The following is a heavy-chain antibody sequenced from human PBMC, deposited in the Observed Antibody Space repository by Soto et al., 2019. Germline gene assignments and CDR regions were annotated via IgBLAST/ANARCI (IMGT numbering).Heavy chain of an antibody. CDR2: IIPILGIA. CDR1: GGTFSSYT. J-gene: IGHJ4*02. D-gene: IGHD6-19*01. V-gene: IGHV1-69*08. CDR3: ARDGAPWLAYFDY. Sequence: QVQLVQSGAEVKKPGSSVKVSCKASGGTFSSYTISWVRQAPGQGLEWMGRIIPILGIANYAQKFQGRVTITADKSTSTAYMELSSLRSEDTAVYYCARDGAPWLAYFDYWGQGTLVTVSS.